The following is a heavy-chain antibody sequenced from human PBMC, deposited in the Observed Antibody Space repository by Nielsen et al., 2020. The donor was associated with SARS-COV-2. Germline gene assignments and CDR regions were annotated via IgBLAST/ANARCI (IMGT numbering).Heavy chain of an antibody. Sequence: SLKISCAASGFTFDDYAMHWVRQAPGKGLEWVSGISWNSGSIGYADSVKGRFTISRDNSKNTLYLQMNSLRAEDTAVYYCARGVYDSSGYLNWFDPWGQGTLVTVSS. CDR1: GFTFDDYA. J-gene: IGHJ5*02. CDR3: ARGVYDSSGYLNWFDP. V-gene: IGHV3-9*01. D-gene: IGHD3-22*01. CDR2: ISWNSGSI.